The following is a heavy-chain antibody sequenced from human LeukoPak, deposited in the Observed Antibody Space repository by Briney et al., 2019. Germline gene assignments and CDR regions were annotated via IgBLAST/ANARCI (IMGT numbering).Heavy chain of an antibody. CDR3: ARENYDFSIGDV. Sequence: PGGSLRLSCAASGFICSNYGMHWIRQAPGKGLEWVAFIRYDGSNKYYADSVKGRFTISRDNSKNTLYLQMNSLSGEDTAVYYCARENYDFSIGDVWGKGTTVTVSS. CDR1: GFICSNYG. J-gene: IGHJ6*04. V-gene: IGHV3-30*02. D-gene: IGHD3-3*01. CDR2: IRYDGSNK.